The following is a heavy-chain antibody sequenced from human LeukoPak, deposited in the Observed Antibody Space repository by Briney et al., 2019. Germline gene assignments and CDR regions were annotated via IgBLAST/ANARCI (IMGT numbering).Heavy chain of an antibody. J-gene: IGHJ4*02. D-gene: IGHD3-10*01. V-gene: IGHV3-23*01. CDR3: TTDRAPGRRITMVRGVKYYFDY. Sequence: HAGGSQRLSCAASGFTFSSYAMSWVRQAPGKGLEWVSAISGSGGSTYYADSVKGRFTISRDNSKNTLYLQMNSLRAEDTAVYYCTTDRAPGRRITMVRGVKYYFDYWGQGTLVTVSS. CDR1: GFTFSSYA. CDR2: ISGSGGST.